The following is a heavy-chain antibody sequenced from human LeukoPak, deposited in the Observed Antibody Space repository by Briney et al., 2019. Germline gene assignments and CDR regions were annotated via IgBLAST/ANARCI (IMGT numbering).Heavy chain of an antibody. V-gene: IGHV3-21*01. CDR1: GFTFSSYS. D-gene: IGHD3-3*01. Sequence: GGSLRLSCAASGFTFSSYSMNWVRQAPGKGLEWVSSISSSSSYIYYADSVKGRFTISRDNAKNSLYLQMNSLRAEDTAVYYCAKDGSWSGSYFDYWGQGTLVTVSS. CDR2: ISSSSSYI. CDR3: AKDGSWSGSYFDY. J-gene: IGHJ4*02.